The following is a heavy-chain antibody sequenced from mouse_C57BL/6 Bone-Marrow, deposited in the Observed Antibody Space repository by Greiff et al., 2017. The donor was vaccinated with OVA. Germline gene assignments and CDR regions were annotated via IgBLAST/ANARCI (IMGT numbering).Heavy chain of an antibody. CDR3: ARSPRRGRYDYYFDY. D-gene: IGHD2-4*01. CDR2: INPNNGGT. J-gene: IGHJ2*01. V-gene: IGHV1-18*01. Sequence: EVQLQQSGPELVKPGASVKIPCKASGYTFTDYNMDWVKQSHGKSLEWIGDINPNNGGTIYNQKFKGKATLTVDKSSSTAYMELRSLTSEDTAVYYCARSPRRGRYDYYFDYWGQGTTLTVSS. CDR1: GYTFTDYN.